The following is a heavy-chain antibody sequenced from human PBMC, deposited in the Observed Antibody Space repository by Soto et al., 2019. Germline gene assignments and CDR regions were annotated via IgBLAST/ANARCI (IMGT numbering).Heavy chain of an antibody. D-gene: IGHD4-4*01. V-gene: IGHV3-23*01. CDR1: GFTFSSYG. CDR3: ATKTHYSNPTGDY. J-gene: IGHJ4*02. CDR2: ISGSGGST. Sequence: VGSLRLSCAASGFTFSSYGMHWVRQAPGKGLEWVSAISGSGGSTYYADSVKGRFTISRDNSKNTLYLQMNSLRAEDTAVYYCATKTHYSNPTGDYWGQGTLVTVSS.